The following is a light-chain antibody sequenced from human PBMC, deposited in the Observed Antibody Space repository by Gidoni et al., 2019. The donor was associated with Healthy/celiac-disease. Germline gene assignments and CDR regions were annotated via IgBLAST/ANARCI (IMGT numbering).Light chain of an antibody. Sequence: QSLLTQPPSVSRAPGQRLTISCTGSSSNTGACYDVHWYQHLQGTAPKHPISGNSNRPSGVPDRFSAAKSGTSASLAITGLQAEDEADYYCQSYDSSLSGSRVFGGGTKLTVL. V-gene: IGLV1-40*01. CDR1: SSNTGACYD. CDR3: QSYDSSLSGSRV. J-gene: IGLJ3*02. CDR2: GNS.